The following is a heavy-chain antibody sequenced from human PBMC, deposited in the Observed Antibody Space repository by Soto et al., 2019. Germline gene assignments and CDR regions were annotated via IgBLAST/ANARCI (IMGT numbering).Heavy chain of an antibody. J-gene: IGHJ3*02. CDR2: INPNSGGT. Sequence: ASVKVSCKASGYTFTGYYMHWVRQAPGQGLEWMGWINPNSGGTNYAQKFQGWVTMTRDTSISTAYMELSRLRSDDTAVYYCARADFESSDYYGSGSYRGAFDIWGQGTMVTVSS. CDR3: ARADFESSDYYGSGSYRGAFDI. D-gene: IGHD3-10*01. V-gene: IGHV1-2*04. CDR1: GYTFTGYY.